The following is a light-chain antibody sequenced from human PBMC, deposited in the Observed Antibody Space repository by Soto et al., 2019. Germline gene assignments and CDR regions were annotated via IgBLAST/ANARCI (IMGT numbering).Light chain of an antibody. CDR3: NSYTPSSTYF. J-gene: IGLJ1*01. CDR1: SSDVGRYNY. CDR2: DVS. V-gene: IGLV2-14*03. Sequence: QSVLTQPASVSGSPGQSITISCTGTSSDVGRYNYVSWYQHHPGKAPKLIFYDVSNRPSGVSERFSVSKSGYTASLTISGLQAEDEADYYCNSYTPSSTYFFGPGTKVTVL.